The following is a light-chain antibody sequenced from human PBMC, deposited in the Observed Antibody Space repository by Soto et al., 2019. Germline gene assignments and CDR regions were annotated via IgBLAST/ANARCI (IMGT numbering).Light chain of an antibody. J-gene: IGKJ1*01. Sequence: EIVLTQSPGTLSLSPGERATLSCRASQSVSNNYLAWYQQTPGQAPRLLIYGASSRATGIPDRFSGSGSGTDFTLTISRLEPEDFAVYYCQQYVGSPRTFGQGTKVEIK. CDR3: QQYVGSPRT. CDR1: QSVSNNY. V-gene: IGKV3-20*01. CDR2: GAS.